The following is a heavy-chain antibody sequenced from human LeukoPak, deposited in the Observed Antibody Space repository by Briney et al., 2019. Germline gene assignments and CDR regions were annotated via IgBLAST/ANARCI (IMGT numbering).Heavy chain of an antibody. CDR1: GFTVSSNF. CDR3: ARSSGPLTRDFDL. D-gene: IGHD3-3*01. V-gene: IGHV3-53*01. J-gene: IGHJ2*01. CDR2: IHSGGST. Sequence: GGSLRLSCAASGFTVSSNFMSWVRQPPGRGLEWVSVIHSGGSTYYADSVKGRFTISRDNSKNTLYLQMNSLRAEDTAVYYCARSSGPLTRDFDLWGRGTLVTVSS.